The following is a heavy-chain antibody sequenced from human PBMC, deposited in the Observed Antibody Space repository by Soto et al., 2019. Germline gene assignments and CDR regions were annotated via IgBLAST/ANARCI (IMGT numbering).Heavy chain of an antibody. J-gene: IGHJ4*02. CDR1: GYTFTSYY. V-gene: IGHV1-46*01. CDR2: INPSDGDT. Sequence: QAQLVQSGAEVKKPGASVRVSCKASGYTFTSYYMHWVRQAPGQGLEWMGIINPSDGDTSYSHKFQGSVTMTRDTYTGNVYREMSSLRSEDTAVYYCARGPSTVKMPVAGYENYFDYWGQGTLVTVSS. D-gene: IGHD6-19*01. CDR3: ARGPSTVKMPVAGYENYFDY.